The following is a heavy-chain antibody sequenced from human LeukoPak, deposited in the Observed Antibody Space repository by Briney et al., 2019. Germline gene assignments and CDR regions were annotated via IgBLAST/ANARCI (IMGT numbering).Heavy chain of an antibody. Sequence: GGSLRLSCAASGFRVTSNYMNWVRQAPGKGLEWVSAIYSGGSSYYADSVKGRFTVSRDNSKNTVDLQMDSLGAEDTAVYYCARDKTSVGPLDYWGQGTLVTVSS. CDR2: IYSGGSS. J-gene: IGHJ4*02. CDR1: GFRVTSNY. D-gene: IGHD1-26*01. V-gene: IGHV3-66*01. CDR3: ARDKTSVGPLDY.